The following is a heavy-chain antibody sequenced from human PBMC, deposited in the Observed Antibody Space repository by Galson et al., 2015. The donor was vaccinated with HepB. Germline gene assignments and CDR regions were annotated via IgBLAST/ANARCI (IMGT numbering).Heavy chain of an antibody. J-gene: IGHJ6*02. D-gene: IGHD3-3*02. CDR2: IRSKTYGGTT. CDR3: ARNQQPFLDWLLGMDV. V-gene: IGHV3-49*03. CDR1: GFTFPFGDFV. Sequence: SLRLSCAASGFTFPFGDFVMSWFRQAPGKGLEWVGFIRSKTYGGTTDYADSVKGRFNISRDNSKNTLYLQMNSPRAEDTAIYYCARNQQPFLDWLLGMDVWGQGTTVTVSS.